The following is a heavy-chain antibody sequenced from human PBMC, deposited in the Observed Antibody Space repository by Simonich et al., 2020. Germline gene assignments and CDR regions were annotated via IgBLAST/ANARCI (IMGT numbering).Heavy chain of an antibody. J-gene: IGHJ4*02. Sequence: QVQLQESGPGLVTPSQTLSLTCPVSGGSISSGGYSWNWIRQHPGKGLEWIENNDYSGSTYYNPSRKSLVTISVDTSKNQFSLKLSAVTAADTAVYYCARVERTTDGHYYFDYWGQGTLVTVSS. V-gene: IGHV4-31*01. CDR2: NDYSGST. CDR1: GGSISSGGYS. CDR3: ARVERTTDGHYYFDY. D-gene: IGHD4-4*01.